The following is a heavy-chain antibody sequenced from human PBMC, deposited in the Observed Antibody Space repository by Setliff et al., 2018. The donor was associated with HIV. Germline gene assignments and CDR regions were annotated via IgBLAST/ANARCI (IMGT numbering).Heavy chain of an antibody. CDR3: ARGLSYSKGGGY. D-gene: IGHD4-4*01. V-gene: IGHV4-39*07. J-gene: IGHJ4*02. CDR1: GGSISSSNYY. Sequence: PSETLSLTCTVSGGSISSSNYYWSWLRQPPGKGLEWIGEINHRGSTNYNPSLKSRVTISVDTSKKQFSLKLTSLTAADTAVYYCARGLSYSKGGGYWGQGTLVTVSS. CDR2: INHRGST.